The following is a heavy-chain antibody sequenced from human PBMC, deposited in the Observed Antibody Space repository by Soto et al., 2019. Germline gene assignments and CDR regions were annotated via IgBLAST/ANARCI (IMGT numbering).Heavy chain of an antibody. Sequence: PGGSLRLSCAGSGFTFSSYAVSGVRQAPGKGLEWVSAISGSGGSTYYADSVKGRFTISRDNSKNTLYLQMNSLRAEDTAVYYCAKEEQLALCYYGMDVWGQGTTVTVSS. V-gene: IGHV3-23*01. D-gene: IGHD6-6*01. J-gene: IGHJ6*02. CDR2: ISGSGGST. CDR1: GFTFSSYA. CDR3: AKEEQLALCYYGMDV.